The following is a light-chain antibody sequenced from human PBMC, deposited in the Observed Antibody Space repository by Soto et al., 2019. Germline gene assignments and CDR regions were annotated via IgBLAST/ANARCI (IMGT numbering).Light chain of an antibody. V-gene: IGLV2-23*02. CDR3: CSYAGRSTWV. Sequence: QSALTQPASVSGSPGQSITISCTGISSDVGSYNLVSWYQQYPGNAPKLMIYEVTKRPSGVSDRFSGSKSGNTASLTISGLQAEDEGDYYCCSYAGRSTWVFGGGTKLTVL. CDR1: SSDVGSYNL. J-gene: IGLJ3*02. CDR2: EVT.